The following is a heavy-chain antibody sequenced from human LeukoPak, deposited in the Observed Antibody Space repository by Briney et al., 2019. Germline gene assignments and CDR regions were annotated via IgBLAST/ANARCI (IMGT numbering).Heavy chain of an antibody. Sequence: GESLKISCKGSGYSFTSYWIGWVRQMPGKGLEWMGIIYPGDSDTRYSPSFQGQVTISADKSISTAYLQWSSLKASDTAMYYCARTTIRLGDLSPVDYWGQGTLVTVSS. J-gene: IGHJ4*02. CDR2: IYPGDSDT. D-gene: IGHD3-16*02. V-gene: IGHV5-51*01. CDR1: GYSFTSYW. CDR3: ARTTIRLGDLSPVDY.